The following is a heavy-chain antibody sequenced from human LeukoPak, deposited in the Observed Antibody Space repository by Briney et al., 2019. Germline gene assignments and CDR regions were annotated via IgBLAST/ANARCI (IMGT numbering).Heavy chain of an antibody. J-gene: IGHJ4*02. CDR1: GFTFSTYA. D-gene: IGHD1-14*01. V-gene: IGHV3-23*01. Sequence: GGSLRLSCAASGFTFSTYAMGWVRQAPGKGLEWVSSIKGGGGDPFYADSVKGRFTISRDNSKNTLFLQLHSLRAEDSAVYYCAKWGHDFNPFYRWGQGTRVTVSA. CDR3: AKWGHDFNPFYR. CDR2: IKGGGGDP.